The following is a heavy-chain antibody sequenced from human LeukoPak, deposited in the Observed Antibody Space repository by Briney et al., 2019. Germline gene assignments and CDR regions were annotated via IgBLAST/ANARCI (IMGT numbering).Heavy chain of an antibody. CDR3: ARSSIDNAVVATTSAY. CDR2: TIPIFGTA. V-gene: IGHV1-69*01. D-gene: IGHD5-24*01. J-gene: IGHJ4*02. CDR1: GGTFNNYG. Sequence: SVKVSCKASGGTFNNYGINWVRQAPGQGREWMGGTIPIFGTAKYQQKFQGRVTITADESMSTAYMSLSTLRFVDTAVSSCARSSIDNAVVATTSAYCRQGNLVTVSS.